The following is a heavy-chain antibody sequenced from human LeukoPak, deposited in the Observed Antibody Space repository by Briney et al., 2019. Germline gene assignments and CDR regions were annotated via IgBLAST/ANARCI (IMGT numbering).Heavy chain of an antibody. J-gene: IGHJ4*02. Sequence: GGSLRLSCAASGFSFSDHWLDWVRQAPGKGLEWVAHIKGDGSQKYYVDSVKGRFTISRDNAKNSLYLQMNSLRADDTAIYYCARDKIVGPTTLDYWGQGTLVTVSS. D-gene: IGHD1-26*01. CDR2: IKGDGSQK. CDR1: GFSFSDHW. V-gene: IGHV3-7*01. CDR3: ARDKIVGPTTLDY.